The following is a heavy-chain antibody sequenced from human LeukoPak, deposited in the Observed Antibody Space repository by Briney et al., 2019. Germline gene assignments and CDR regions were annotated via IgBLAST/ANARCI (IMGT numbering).Heavy chain of an antibody. J-gene: IGHJ5*02. Sequence: ASVKVSCKASGYTFTSYGISWVRQAPGQGLEWMGWISAYSGNTNYAQKLQGRVTMTTDTSTSTAYMELRSLRSDDTAVYYCARDLRGSKLPSKYNWFDPWGQGTLVTVSS. CDR2: ISAYSGNT. CDR1: GYTFTSYG. CDR3: ARDLRGSKLPSKYNWFDP. D-gene: IGHD3-3*01. V-gene: IGHV1-18*01.